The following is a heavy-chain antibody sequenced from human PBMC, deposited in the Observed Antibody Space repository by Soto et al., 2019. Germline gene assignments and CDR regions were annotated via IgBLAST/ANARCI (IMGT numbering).Heavy chain of an antibody. V-gene: IGHV3-9*01. CDR2: ISWNSGSI. CDR3: ARALTVTTTVFDY. Sequence: EVQLVESGGGLVQPGRSLRLSCAASGFTFDDYAMHWVRQAPGKGLEWVSGISWNSGSIGYADSVKGRFTISRDNAKNSLYLQMNSLRAEDTALYYCARALTVTTTVFDYWGQGTLVTVSS. CDR1: GFTFDDYA. J-gene: IGHJ4*02. D-gene: IGHD4-17*01.